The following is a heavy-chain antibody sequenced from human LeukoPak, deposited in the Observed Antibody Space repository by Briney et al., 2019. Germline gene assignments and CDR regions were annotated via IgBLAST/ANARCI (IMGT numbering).Heavy chain of an antibody. D-gene: IGHD5-18*01. Sequence: SETLSLTCTVSGGSISGSSYYWSWIRQPPGKGLEWIGYIYYSGSTYYNPSLKSRVTISVDTSKNQFSLKLSSVTAADTAVYYCARGGAIQLRSYFDYWGQGTLVTVSS. CDR3: ARGGAIQLRSYFDY. CDR1: GGSISGSSYY. CDR2: IYYSGST. J-gene: IGHJ4*02. V-gene: IGHV4-30-4*01.